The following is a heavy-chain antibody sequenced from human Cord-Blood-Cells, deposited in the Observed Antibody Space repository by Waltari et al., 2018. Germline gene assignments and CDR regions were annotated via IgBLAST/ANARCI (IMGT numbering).Heavy chain of an antibody. Sequence: QLQLQESGPGLVKPSETLSLTCTVSGGSISSSSYYWGWIRQPPGKGLEWIGSIYYSGSTYYNPSLKSRVTISVDTSKNQFSLKLSSVTAADTAVYYCARQEGYSYGFDYWGQGTLVTVSS. CDR1: GGSISSSSYY. J-gene: IGHJ4*02. V-gene: IGHV4-39*01. D-gene: IGHD5-18*01. CDR2: IYYSGST. CDR3: ARQEGYSYGFDY.